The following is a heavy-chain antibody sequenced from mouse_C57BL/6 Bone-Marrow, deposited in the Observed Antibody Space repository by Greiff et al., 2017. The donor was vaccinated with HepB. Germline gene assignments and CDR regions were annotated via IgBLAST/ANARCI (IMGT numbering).Heavy chain of an antibody. D-gene: IGHD1-1*01. J-gene: IGHJ4*01. CDR2: IHPNSGST. CDR1: GYTFTSYW. Sequence: QVQLKQPGAELVKPGASVKLSCKASGYTFTSYWMHWVKQRPGQGLEWIGMIHPNSGSTNYNEKFKSKATLTVDKSSSTAYMQLSSLTSEDSAVYYCARKYYYGSSPYAMDYWGQGTSVTVSS. CDR3: ARKYYYGSSPYAMDY. V-gene: IGHV1-64*01.